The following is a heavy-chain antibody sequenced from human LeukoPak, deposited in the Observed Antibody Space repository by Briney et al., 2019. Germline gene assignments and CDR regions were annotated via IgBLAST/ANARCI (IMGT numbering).Heavy chain of an antibody. CDR2: IIPIFGTA. V-gene: IGHV1-69*05. D-gene: IGHD5-18*01. CDR1: GGTFSSYA. CDR3: ARDHARYSYVDWYFDL. Sequence: ASVKVSCKASGGTFSSYAISWVRQAPGQGLEWMGGIIPIFGTANYAQKFQGRVTITTDESTSTAYMELSSLRSEDTAVYYCARDHARYSYVDWYFDLWGRGTLVTVSS. J-gene: IGHJ2*01.